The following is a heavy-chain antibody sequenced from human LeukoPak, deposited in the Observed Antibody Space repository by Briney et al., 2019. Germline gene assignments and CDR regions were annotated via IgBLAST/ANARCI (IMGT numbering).Heavy chain of an antibody. V-gene: IGHV3-48*04. Sequence: GGSLRLSCAASGFTFSSYSMNWVREAPGKGLEWVSYISSSSSTIYYADSVKGRFTISRDNAKNTLYLQMNSLRAEDTALYYCARDGGYVFCYFDLWGRGTLVTVSS. D-gene: IGHD3-16*01. J-gene: IGHJ2*01. CDR3: ARDGGYVFCYFDL. CDR1: GFTFSSYS. CDR2: ISSSSSTI.